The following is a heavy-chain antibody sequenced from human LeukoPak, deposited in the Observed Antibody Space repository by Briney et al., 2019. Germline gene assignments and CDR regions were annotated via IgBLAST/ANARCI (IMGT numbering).Heavy chain of an antibody. V-gene: IGHV3-49*03. CDR2: IRSKAYGGTT. CDR3: TRAGGYYGSGSYPFHY. J-gene: IGHJ4*02. Sequence: GGSLRLSCTASGFTFCDYAMSWFRQAPGKGLEWVGFIRSKAYGGTTEYAASVKGRFTISRDDSKSIAYLQMNSLKTEATAVYYCTRAGGYYGSGSYPFHYWGQGTLVTVSS. CDR1: GFTFCDYA. D-gene: IGHD3-10*01.